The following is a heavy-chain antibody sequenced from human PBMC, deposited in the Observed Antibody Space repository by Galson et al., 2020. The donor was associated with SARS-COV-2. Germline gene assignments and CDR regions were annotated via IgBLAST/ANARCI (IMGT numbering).Heavy chain of an antibody. D-gene: IGHD6-13*01. CDR3: ATSFSSSWYLSH. CDR1: GFTFSSYA. V-gene: IGHV3-64*01. Sequence: GSLRLSCAAPGFTFSSYAMHWVRQAPGKGLEYLSAITSNGGSTYYANSVKGRFTISRDNSKNTLYLQMGSLRTEDMAVYYCATSFSSSWYLSHWGQGTLVTVSS. J-gene: IGHJ4*02. CDR2: ITSNGGST.